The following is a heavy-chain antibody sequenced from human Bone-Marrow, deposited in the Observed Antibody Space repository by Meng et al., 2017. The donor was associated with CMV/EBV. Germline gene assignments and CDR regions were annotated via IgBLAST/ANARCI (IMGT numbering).Heavy chain of an antibody. V-gene: IGHV4-59*12. CDR1: GGSISSYY. J-gene: IGHJ5*02. CDR3: ARGHEYCSGGSCYANNWFDP. D-gene: IGHD2-15*01. CDR2: IYYSGST. Sequence: SETLSLTCTVSGGSISSYYWSWIRQPPGKGLEWIGYIYYSGSTSYNRSLKSLVTISVDTSKNQFSLKLSSVTAADTAVYYCARGHEYCSGGSCYANNWFDPWGQGTLVTVSS.